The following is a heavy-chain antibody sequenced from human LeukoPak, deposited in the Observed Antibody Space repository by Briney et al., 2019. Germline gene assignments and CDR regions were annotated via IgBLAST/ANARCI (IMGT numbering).Heavy chain of an antibody. CDR3: PRAILSFRELSSYFDY. CDR2: INAGNGNT. V-gene: IGHV1-3*01. D-gene: IGHD3-10*01. CDR1: GYTFTSYA. Sequence: ASVKVSCKASGYTFTSYAMHWVRQAPGQRLEWMGWINAGNGNTKYSQKFQGRVTITRDTSASTAYMELSSLRSEDTAVYYCPRAILSFRELSSYFDYWGQGTLVTVSS. J-gene: IGHJ4*02.